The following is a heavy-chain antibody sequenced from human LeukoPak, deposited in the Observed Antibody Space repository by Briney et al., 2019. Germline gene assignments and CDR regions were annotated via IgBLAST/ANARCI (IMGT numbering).Heavy chain of an antibody. J-gene: IGHJ6*04. CDR2: IRSSGSTI. CDR3: AELGITMIGGV. D-gene: IGHD3-10*02. CDR1: GLIFSKYW. Sequence: GGSLRLSCAASGLIFSKYWMTWVRQAPGKGLEWVSYIRSSGSTIYYADSVKGRFTISRDNAKNSLYLQMDSLRAEDTAVYYCAELGITMIGGVWGKGTTVTISS. V-gene: IGHV3-48*03.